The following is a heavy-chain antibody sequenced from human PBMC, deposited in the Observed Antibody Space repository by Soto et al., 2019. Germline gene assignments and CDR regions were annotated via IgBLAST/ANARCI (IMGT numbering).Heavy chain of an antibody. D-gene: IGHD3-16*02. CDR1: GFTFDDYA. CDR2: ISWNSGSI. V-gene: IGHV3-9*01. Sequence: GGSLRLSCAASGFTFDDYAMHWVRQAPGKGLEWVSGISWNSGSIGYADSVKGRFTISRDNAENSLYLQMNSLRAEDTALYYCAKDNGATYLGELSLWIGAFDIWGQGTMVTVSS. CDR3: AKDNGATYLGELSLWIGAFDI. J-gene: IGHJ3*02.